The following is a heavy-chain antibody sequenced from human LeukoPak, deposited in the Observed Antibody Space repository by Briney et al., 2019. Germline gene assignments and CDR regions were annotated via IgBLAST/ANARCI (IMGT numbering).Heavy chain of an antibody. Sequence: PGGSLRLSCAASGFTFSSYAMHWVRQAPGKGLEWVAVISYDGSNKYYADSVKGRFTISRDNSKNTLYLQMSSLRAEDTAVCYCARPAVAGGIVGATSLDYWGQGTLVTVSS. CDR3: ARPAVAGGIVGATSLDY. CDR1: GFTFSSYA. D-gene: IGHD1-26*01. V-gene: IGHV3-30*04. J-gene: IGHJ4*02. CDR2: ISYDGSNK.